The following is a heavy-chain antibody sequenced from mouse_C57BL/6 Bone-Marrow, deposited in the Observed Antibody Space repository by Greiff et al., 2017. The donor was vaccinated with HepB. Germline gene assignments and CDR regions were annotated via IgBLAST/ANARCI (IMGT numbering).Heavy chain of an antibody. CDR2: IDPSDSYT. CDR1: GYTFTSYW. CDR3: ARGEDYGNDY. D-gene: IGHD2-1*01. Sequence: VQVVESGAELAKPGASVKLSCKASGYTFTSYWMQWVKQRPGQGLEWIGEIDPSDSYTNYNQKFKGKATLTVDTSSSTAYMQLSSLTSEDSAVYYCARGEDYGNDYWGKGTTLTVSS. V-gene: IGHV1-50*01. J-gene: IGHJ2*01.